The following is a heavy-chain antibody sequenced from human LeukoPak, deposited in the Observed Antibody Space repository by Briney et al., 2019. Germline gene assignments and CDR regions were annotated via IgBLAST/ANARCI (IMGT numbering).Heavy chain of an antibody. V-gene: IGHV3-74*01. CDR3: ARDRPLTDYYYYGMDV. D-gene: IGHD6-6*01. J-gene: IGHJ6*04. CDR2: INSDGSST. Sequence: GGSLRLSCAASGFTFSSYWMHWVRQAPGEGLVWVSRINSDGSSTSYADSVKGRFTISRDNAKNTLYLQVNSLRAEDTAVYYCARDRPLTDYYYYGMDVWGKGTTVTVSS. CDR1: GFTFSSYW.